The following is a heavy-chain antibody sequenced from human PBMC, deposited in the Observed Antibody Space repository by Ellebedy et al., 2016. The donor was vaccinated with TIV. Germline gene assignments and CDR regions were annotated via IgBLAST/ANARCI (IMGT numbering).Heavy chain of an antibody. D-gene: IGHD1-14*01. CDR2: ISWNSGTT. Sequence: GGSLRLSXAGTGFSFDEYGMHWVRQRPGKGLEWVSGISWNSGTTTFADSLKGRVSISRDNAKNSLYLEIDSLRSDDTALYYCTKDRNGLPSGDFEFWGRGTLVSVSS. J-gene: IGHJ4*02. CDR1: GFSFDEYG. CDR3: TKDRNGLPSGDFEF. V-gene: IGHV3-9*01.